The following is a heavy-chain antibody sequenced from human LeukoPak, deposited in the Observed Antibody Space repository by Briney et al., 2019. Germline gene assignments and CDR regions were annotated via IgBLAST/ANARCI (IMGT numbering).Heavy chain of an antibody. Sequence: PSETLSLTCAVYGGSFSGYYWSWIRQRPGKGLEWIGEINHSGSTNYNPSLKSRVTISVDTSKNQFSLKLSSVTAADTAVYYCARDLEYCSGGSCYGWYFDLWGRGTLVTVSS. J-gene: IGHJ2*01. D-gene: IGHD2-15*01. CDR2: INHSGST. CDR1: GGSFSGYY. CDR3: ARDLEYCSGGSCYGWYFDL. V-gene: IGHV4-34*01.